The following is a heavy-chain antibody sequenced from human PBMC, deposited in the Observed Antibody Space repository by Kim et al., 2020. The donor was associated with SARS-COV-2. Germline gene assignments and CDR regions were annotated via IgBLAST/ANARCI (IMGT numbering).Heavy chain of an antibody. CDR2: IIPIFGTA. J-gene: IGHJ6*02. D-gene: IGHD1-26*01. Sequence: SVKVSCKASGGTFSSYAISWVRQAPGQGLEWMGGIIPIFGTANYAQKFQGRVTITADESTSTAYMELSSLRSEDTAVYYCARASAIVGATEGGDYYCYYGMDVWGQGTTVTVSS. CDR1: GGTFSSYA. CDR3: ARASAIVGATEGGDYYCYYGMDV. V-gene: IGHV1-69*13.